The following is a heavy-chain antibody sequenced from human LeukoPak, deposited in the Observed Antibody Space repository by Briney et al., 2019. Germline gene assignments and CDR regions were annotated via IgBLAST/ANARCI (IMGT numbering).Heavy chain of an antibody. J-gene: IGHJ5*02. CDR1: GGSFSGYY. V-gene: IGHV4-34*01. CDR3: ARGARAGWNYDWFDP. CDR2: INHSGST. D-gene: IGHD1-7*01. Sequence: PSETLSLTCAVYGGSFSGYYWSWIRQPPGKGLEWIGEINHSGSTNYNPSLKSRVTISVDTSKNQFSLKLSSVTAAVTAVYYCARGARAGWNYDWFDPWGQGTLVTVSS.